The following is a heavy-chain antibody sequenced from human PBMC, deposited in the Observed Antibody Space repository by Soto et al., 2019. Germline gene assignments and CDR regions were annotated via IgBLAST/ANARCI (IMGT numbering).Heavy chain of an antibody. CDR3: ARDPPPGGAVRYYYYGMDV. V-gene: IGHV3-33*08. CDR2: IWYDGSNK. D-gene: IGHD3-16*01. Sequence: QVQLVESGGGLVKPGGSLRLSCAASGFTFSDYYMSWFRQAPGKGLEWVAVIWYDGSNKYYADSVKGRFTISRDNSKNTLYLQMNSLRAEDTAVYYCARDPPPGGAVRYYYYGMDVWGQGTTVTVSS. J-gene: IGHJ6*02. CDR1: GFTFSDYY.